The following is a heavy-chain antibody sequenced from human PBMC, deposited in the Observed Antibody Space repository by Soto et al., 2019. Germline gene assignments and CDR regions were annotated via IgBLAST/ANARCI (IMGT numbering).Heavy chain of an antibody. CDR1: GGTFSSYT. CDR3: ARRDLNYYYYYYMDV. CDR2: IIPILGIA. J-gene: IGHJ6*03. V-gene: IGHV1-69*02. Sequence: SVKVSCKASGGTFSSYTISWVRQAPGQGLEWMGRIIPILGIANYAQKFQGRVTITADKSTSTAYMELSSLRSEDTAVYYCARRDLNYYYYYYMDVWGKGTTVTVSS.